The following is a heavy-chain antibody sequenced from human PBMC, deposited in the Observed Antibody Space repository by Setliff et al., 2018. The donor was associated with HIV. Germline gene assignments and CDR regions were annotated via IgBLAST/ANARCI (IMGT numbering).Heavy chain of an antibody. CDR3: ARGLYGGNSRPFDY. D-gene: IGHD1-26*01. J-gene: IGHJ4*02. Sequence: ETLSLTCTVSGGSISSYYWSWIRQPPGKGLEWIGYIYYNGNTNYNPSLKSRVTISVDTSKNQLSLKLKSVTTADTAVYYCARGLYGGNSRPFDYWGQGALATVSS. CDR2: IYYNGNT. CDR1: GGSISSYY. V-gene: IGHV4-59*01.